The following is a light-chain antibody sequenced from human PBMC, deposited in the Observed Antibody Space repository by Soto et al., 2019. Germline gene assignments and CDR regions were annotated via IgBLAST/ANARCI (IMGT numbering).Light chain of an antibody. J-gene: IGKJ5*01. Sequence: EIVLTQSPGTLSLSPGERATLSCRASQSIRSSYLAWYQQKPGQAPRLLIHGASTRATGIPDRFSGSGSGTDFTLIISRLEPEDFAVYYCQQYGSSPITFGQGTRLEIK. CDR2: GAS. CDR3: QQYGSSPIT. V-gene: IGKV3-20*01. CDR1: QSIRSSY.